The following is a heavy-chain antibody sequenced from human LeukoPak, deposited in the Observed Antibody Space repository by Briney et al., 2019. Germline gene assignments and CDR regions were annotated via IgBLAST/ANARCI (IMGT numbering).Heavy chain of an antibody. Sequence: GGSLRLSCAASGFTFSNYAMSWVRQAPGKGLEWVSAISGSGGSTYYGDSVKGRFTISRDNSKNTLYLQMNSLRAEDTALYYCARPSSPYYYYYGMDVWGQGTTVTVSS. J-gene: IGHJ6*02. CDR1: GFTFSNYA. CDR2: ISGSGGST. CDR3: ARPSSPYYYYYGMDV. D-gene: IGHD1-26*01. V-gene: IGHV3-23*01.